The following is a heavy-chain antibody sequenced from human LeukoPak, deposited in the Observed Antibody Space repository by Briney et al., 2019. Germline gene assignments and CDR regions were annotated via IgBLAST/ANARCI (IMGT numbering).Heavy chain of an antibody. CDR3: ARERGRGRDSPWFDY. V-gene: IGHV3-53*01. J-gene: IGHJ4*02. D-gene: IGHD1-26*01. Sequence: GGSLRLSCAASGFIVSGDFMSWVRQAPGKGLEWVSVIYSDGSTYYADSVKGRFTISRDNSKNTLDLQMSGLRAEDTAVYYCARERGRGRDSPWFDYWGQGTLVTVSS. CDR1: GFIVSGDF. CDR2: IYSDGST.